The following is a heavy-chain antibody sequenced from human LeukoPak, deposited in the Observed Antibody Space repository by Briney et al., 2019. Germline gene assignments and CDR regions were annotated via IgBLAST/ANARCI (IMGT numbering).Heavy chain of an antibody. Sequence: ASVKVSCKASSYTFTSYGISWVRQAPGQGLEWMGWISAYNGDTNYAQKLRGRVTMTTDTSTTTAFMELRSLRSDDTAVYYCARGPTSYYYGSESYYGPGYFDYWGQGTLVTVSS. CDR1: SYTFTSYG. V-gene: IGHV1-18*01. CDR3: ARGPTSYYYGSESYYGPGYFDY. D-gene: IGHD3-10*01. CDR2: ISAYNGDT. J-gene: IGHJ4*02.